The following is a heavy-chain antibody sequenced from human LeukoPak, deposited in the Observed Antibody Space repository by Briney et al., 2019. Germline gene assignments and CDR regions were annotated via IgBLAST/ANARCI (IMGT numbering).Heavy chain of an antibody. D-gene: IGHD3-10*01. Sequence: GGSLRLSCAASGFTFSSYAMSWVRQAPGKGLEWVSVISGSGGDTYYADSVKGRLTISRDISKNTLYLQMNSLRAEDTAVYYCAVYYGSGSYMGGGYYYYMDVWGKGTTVTVSS. J-gene: IGHJ6*03. CDR2: ISGSGGDT. CDR1: GFTFSSYA. V-gene: IGHV3-23*01. CDR3: AVYYGSGSYMGGGYYYYMDV.